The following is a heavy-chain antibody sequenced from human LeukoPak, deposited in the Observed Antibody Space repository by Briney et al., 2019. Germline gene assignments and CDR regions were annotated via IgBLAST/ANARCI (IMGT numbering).Heavy chain of an antibody. CDR2: INAGNGNT. D-gene: IGHD3-10*01. CDR1: GYTFTSYA. J-gene: IGHJ4*02. Sequence: GASVKVSCKASGYTFTSYAMHWVRQAPGQRLEWMGWINAGNGNTKYSQKFQGRVTITRDTSASTAYMELSSLRSEDTAVYYCARDNHFVYYYGSGSYYKPNYYFDYWGQETLVTVSS. CDR3: ARDNHFVYYYGSGSYYKPNYYFDY. V-gene: IGHV1-3*01.